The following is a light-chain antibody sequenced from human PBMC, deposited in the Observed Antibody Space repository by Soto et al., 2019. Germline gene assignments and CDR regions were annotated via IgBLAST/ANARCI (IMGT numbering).Light chain of an antibody. CDR3: HKYNSDPL. V-gene: IGKV1-27*01. J-gene: IGKJ4*01. CDR2: LAS. Sequence: IQLTQSPSSLSASVGDRVTITCRASQGISSYLAWYQQKPGKAPKLLIYLASTLRSGVSSRFSGSRSGTDFTLTISSLQPEDVATYYCHKYNSDPLFGGGTKVDIK. CDR1: QGISSY.